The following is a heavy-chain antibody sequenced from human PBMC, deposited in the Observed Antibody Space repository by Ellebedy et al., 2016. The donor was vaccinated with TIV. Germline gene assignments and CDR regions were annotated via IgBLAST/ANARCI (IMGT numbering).Heavy chain of an antibody. Sequence: SETLSLTXTVSGGSISSSSYYWGWIRQPPGKGLEWIGSIYYSGSTYYNPSLKSRVTISVDTSKNQFSLKLSSVTAADTAVYYCAREGTEDSSGYYLFDYWGQGTLVTVSS. CDR2: IYYSGST. D-gene: IGHD3-22*01. CDR3: AREGTEDSSGYYLFDY. J-gene: IGHJ4*02. CDR1: GGSISSSSYY. V-gene: IGHV4-39*07.